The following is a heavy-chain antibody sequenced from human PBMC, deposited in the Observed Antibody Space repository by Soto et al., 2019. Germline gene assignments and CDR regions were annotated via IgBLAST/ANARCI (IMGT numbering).Heavy chain of an antibody. Sequence: GASAKVSCKASGYTFTSYDINWVRQATGQGLEWMGWMNPNSGNTGYAQKFQGRVTMTRNTSISTAYMELSSLRSEDTAVHYCARRQGYSSRTSGPPPAYSYTDFWGKGTTATYSS. J-gene: IGHJ6*03. D-gene: IGHD2-2*01. CDR1: GYTFTSYD. CDR3: ARRQGYSSRTSGPPPAYSYTDF. V-gene: IGHV1-8*01. CDR2: MNPNSGNT.